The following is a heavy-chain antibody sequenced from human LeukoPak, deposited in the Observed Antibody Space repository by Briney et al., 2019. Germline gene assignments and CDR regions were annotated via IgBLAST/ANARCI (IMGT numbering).Heavy chain of an antibody. J-gene: IGHJ3*02. CDR2: ISGSGGST. Sequence: GGSLRLSCAASGFTFSIYAISWVRQAPGKGLEWVSAISGSGGSTYYADSVKGRFTISRDNSKNTLYLEMNSLRAEDTAVYYWAKLYYGSQSGAFDIWGQGTMVSVSS. V-gene: IGHV3-23*01. D-gene: IGHD3-3*01. CDR1: GFTFSIYA. CDR3: AKLYYGSQSGAFDI.